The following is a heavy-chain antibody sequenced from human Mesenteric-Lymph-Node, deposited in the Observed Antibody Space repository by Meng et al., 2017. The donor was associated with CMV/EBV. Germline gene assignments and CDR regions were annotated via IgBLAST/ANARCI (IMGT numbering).Heavy chain of an antibody. CDR2: IYGTGIT. CDR3: AKSRSSTPGIVDD. CDR1: GVSVTSGAYH. J-gene: IGHJ4*02. Sequence: QVPLSELGPGLVKPSGTLSLPCIVSGVSVTSGAYHWSWIRQSPGKGLEWIGYIYGTGITIYNPSLKSRVTILLETSKNQFSLKLNSVTTADTAVYYCAKSRSSTPGIVDDWGQGTLVTVSS. V-gene: IGHV4-61*08. D-gene: IGHD2/OR15-2a*01.